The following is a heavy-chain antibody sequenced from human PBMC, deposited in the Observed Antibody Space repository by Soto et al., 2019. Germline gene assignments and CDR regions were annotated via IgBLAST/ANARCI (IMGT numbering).Heavy chain of an antibody. V-gene: IGHV1-69*13. J-gene: IGHJ6*02. D-gene: IGHD3-22*01. CDR1: GGTFSSYA. CDR2: IIPIFGTA. CDR3: ARSITMIVVVLTGPYYYYGMDV. Sequence: ASVKVSCKASGGTFSSYAISWVRQAPGQGLEWMGGIIPIFGTANYAQKFQGRVTITADESTSTAYMELSSLRSEDTAVYYCARSITMIVVVLTGPYYYYGMDVWGQGTTVTVSS.